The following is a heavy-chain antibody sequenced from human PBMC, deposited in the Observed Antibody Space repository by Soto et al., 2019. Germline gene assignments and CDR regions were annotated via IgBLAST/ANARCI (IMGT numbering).Heavy chain of an antibody. J-gene: IGHJ5*02. D-gene: IGHD1-26*01. CDR1: GFPFLSYA. CDR2: ISSSSSYI. Sequence: LILSCSASGFPFLSYAISWVRQAPGKGLEWVSSISSSSSYIYYADSVKGRFTISRDNAKNSLYLQMNSLRAEDTAVYYCARDSLGFDPWGQGTLVNVSS. V-gene: IGHV3-21*01. CDR3: ARDSLGFDP.